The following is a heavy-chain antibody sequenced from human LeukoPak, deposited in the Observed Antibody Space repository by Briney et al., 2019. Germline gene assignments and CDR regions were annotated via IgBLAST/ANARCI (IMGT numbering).Heavy chain of an antibody. CDR1: GFTFSNYA. CDR2: IIGSGGAT. V-gene: IGHV3-23*01. J-gene: IGHJ4*02. Sequence: GGSLRLSCAASGFTFSNYAMSWVRQAPGKGLEWVSGIIGSGGATYYADSVKGRFTISRGNSKNTLYLYMNSLRAEDTAVYYCAKDSFTGYNYGKFDYWGQGTLVTVSS. D-gene: IGHD1-1*01. CDR3: AKDSFTGYNYGKFDY.